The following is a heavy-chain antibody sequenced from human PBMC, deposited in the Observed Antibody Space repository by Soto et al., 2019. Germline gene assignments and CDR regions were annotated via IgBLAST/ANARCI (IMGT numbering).Heavy chain of an antibody. V-gene: IGHV4-34*01. CDR1: GGSFSGYY. J-gene: IGHJ6*02. CDR3: ARGRSSVPDRRGIGYYGLDV. D-gene: IGHD3-3*01. CDR2: INHSGIT. Sequence: QVQLQQWGAGLLKPSETLSLTCVVNGGSFSGYYWSWVRHPPGKGLEWIGEINHSGITDSSPSLKSRVTISVDASRSEFSLNLTSVTAADTAVYYCARGRSSVPDRRGIGYYGLDVWGQGTTVTVS.